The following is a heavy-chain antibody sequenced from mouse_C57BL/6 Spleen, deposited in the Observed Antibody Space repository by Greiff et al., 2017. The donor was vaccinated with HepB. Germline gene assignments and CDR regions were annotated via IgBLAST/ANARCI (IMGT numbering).Heavy chain of an antibody. CDR2: IHPNSGST. D-gene: IGHD1-1*01. CDR3: AREAHYYGSSYKAWFAY. J-gene: IGHJ3*01. Sequence: VQLQQSGAELVKPGASVKLSCKASGYTFTSYWMHWVKQRPGQGLEWIGMIHPNSGSTNYNEKFKSKATLTVDKSSSTAYMQLSSLTSEDSAVYYCAREAHYYGSSYKAWFAYWGQRTLVTVSA. V-gene: IGHV1-64*01. CDR1: GYTFTSYW.